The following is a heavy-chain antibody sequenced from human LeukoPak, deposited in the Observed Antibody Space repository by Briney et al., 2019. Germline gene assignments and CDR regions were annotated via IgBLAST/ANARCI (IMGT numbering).Heavy chain of an antibody. CDR1: GDSISSSNC. D-gene: IGHD2-8*02. J-gene: IGHJ4*02. Sequence: PSETLSLTCAVSGDSISSSNCWSWVRQPPGKGLDWIGEISHGGSTKYNPSLKNRVTISKDNSKNQFSLKLNSVTAADTAVYYCTRSGGWWSLDYWGQGALVTVSS. CDR2: ISHGGST. CDR3: TRSGGWWSLDY. V-gene: IGHV4-4*02.